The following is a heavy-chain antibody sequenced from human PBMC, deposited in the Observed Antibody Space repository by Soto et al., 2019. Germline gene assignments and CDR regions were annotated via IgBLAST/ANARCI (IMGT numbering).Heavy chain of an antibody. CDR2: IIPIFGTA. J-gene: IGHJ6*02. D-gene: IGHD3-22*01. V-gene: IGHV1-69*01. Sequence: QVQLVQSGAEVKKPGSSVKVSCKASVDTFSSYAISWVRQAPGQGLEWMGGIIPIFGTANYAQKFQGRVTITADESTSTAYMELSSLRSEDTAVDYCARDGSGYRSRASPMDVWGQGTTVTVSS. CDR3: ARDGSGYRSRASPMDV. CDR1: VDTFSSYA.